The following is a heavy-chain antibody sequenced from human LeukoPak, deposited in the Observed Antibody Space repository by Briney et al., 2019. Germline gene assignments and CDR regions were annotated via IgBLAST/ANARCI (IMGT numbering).Heavy chain of an antibody. V-gene: IGHV3-7*01. J-gene: IGHJ4*02. CDR3: AREVWGPEY. D-gene: IGHD1-14*01. CDR1: GFTYSSYW. Sequence: GGSLRLSCAASGFTYSSYWMSWVRQAPGKGLEWVANIKQDGSGKYYVDSVKGRFTISRDNTKNSVYLQMSSLRAEDTAVYYCAREVWGPEYWGQGTLVTVSS. CDR2: IKQDGSGK.